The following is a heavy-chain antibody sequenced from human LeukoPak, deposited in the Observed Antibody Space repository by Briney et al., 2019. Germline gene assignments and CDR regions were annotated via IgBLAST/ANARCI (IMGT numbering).Heavy chain of an antibody. CDR1: GYTFTGYY. CDR2: ISPNSGGT. CDR3: ARAAYYDILTGYPTDY. J-gene: IGHJ4*02. V-gene: IGHV1-2*02. D-gene: IGHD3-9*01. Sequence: ASVKVSCKASGYTFTGYYMHWVRQAPGQGLEWMGWISPNSGGTNYAQKFQGRVTMTRDTSISTAYMELSRLRSDDTAVYYCARAAYYDILTGYPTDYWGQGTLVTVSS.